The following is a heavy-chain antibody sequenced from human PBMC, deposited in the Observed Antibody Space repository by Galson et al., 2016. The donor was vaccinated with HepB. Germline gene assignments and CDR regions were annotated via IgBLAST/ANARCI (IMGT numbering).Heavy chain of an antibody. CDR3: ARGAAVAASRYGLDI. CDR1: GYNFINSY. Sequence: SVKVSCKASGYNFINSYMHWVRQAPGQGLEWRGIINPSGGSTSYAQKFQGRVTMTRDTSTSTVYMELSSLRSDDTAVYYCARGAAVAASRYGLDIWDQGTTVIVSS. CDR2: INPSGGST. J-gene: IGHJ6*02. D-gene: IGHD6-19*01. V-gene: IGHV1-46*01.